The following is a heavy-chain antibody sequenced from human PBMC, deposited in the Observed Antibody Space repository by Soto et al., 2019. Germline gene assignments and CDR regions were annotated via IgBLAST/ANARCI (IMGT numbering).Heavy chain of an antibody. CDR3: ASRGAYFGFQH. Sequence: SETLSLTCTVSGGSISSYYWSWIRQPPGKGLEWIGYIYYSGSTNYNPSLKSRVTISVDTSKNQFSLKLSSVTAADTAVYYCASRGAYFGFQHWGQGTLVTVSS. CDR1: GGSISSYY. V-gene: IGHV4-59*01. J-gene: IGHJ1*01. CDR2: IYYSGST. D-gene: IGHD2-21*01.